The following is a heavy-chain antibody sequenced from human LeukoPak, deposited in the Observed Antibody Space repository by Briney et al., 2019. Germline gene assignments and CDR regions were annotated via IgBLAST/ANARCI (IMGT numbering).Heavy chain of an antibody. Sequence: PGGSLRLSCAAPGFTFDDYAMHWVRQGLGKGLEWVSGISWNSGSIGYVDSVKGRFTISRDNAKNSLYLQMNSLRAEDTALYYCAKENHRASYSSSWGFDYWGQGTLVTVSS. V-gene: IGHV3-9*01. D-gene: IGHD6-13*01. J-gene: IGHJ4*02. CDR1: GFTFDDYA. CDR2: ISWNSGSI. CDR3: AKENHRASYSSSWGFDY.